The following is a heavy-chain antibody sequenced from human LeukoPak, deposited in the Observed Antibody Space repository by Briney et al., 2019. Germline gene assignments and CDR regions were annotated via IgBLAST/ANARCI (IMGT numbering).Heavy chain of an antibody. CDR1: GGSISSSSYY. J-gene: IGHJ4*02. Sequence: SETLSLTCTVSGGSISSSSYYWGWFRQPPGKGLEWIGSIYYSGSTYYNPSLKSRVTISVDTSKNQFSLKLSSVTAADTAVYYCARLPERVTAMDYWGQGTLVTVSS. CDR3: ARLPERVTAMDY. V-gene: IGHV4-39*01. CDR2: IYYSGST. D-gene: IGHD5-18*01.